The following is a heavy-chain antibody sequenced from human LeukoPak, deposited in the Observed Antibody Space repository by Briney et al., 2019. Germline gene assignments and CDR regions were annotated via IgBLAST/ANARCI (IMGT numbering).Heavy chain of an antibody. CDR1: GYSFTSYW. J-gene: IGHJ6*03. Sequence: GESLKIPCKGSGYSFTSYWIGWVRPMPGKGLEWMGVIYPGDSDTRYSPSFQGQVTISADKSISTAYLQWSSLKASDTAMYYCARHPPYYMDVWGKGTTVTVSS. CDR2: IYPGDSDT. V-gene: IGHV5-51*01. CDR3: ARHPPYYMDV.